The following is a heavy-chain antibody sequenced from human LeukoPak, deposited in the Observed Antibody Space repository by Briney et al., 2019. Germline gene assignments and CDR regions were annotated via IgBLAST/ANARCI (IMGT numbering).Heavy chain of an antibody. CDR2: IRGSGCST. V-gene: IGHV3-23*01. CDR1: GFTFSSYA. CDR3: AKDDSAAGEGWFDP. D-gene: IGHD6-13*01. J-gene: IGHJ5*02. Sequence: PGGSLALSCAASGFTFSSYAMIWVRQAPGRGLEGVSHIRGSGCSTYYPDSVRGRCTLSRDNSKNTLYLQMNSLRAEDTAVYYCAKDDSAAGEGWFDPWGQGTLVTVSS.